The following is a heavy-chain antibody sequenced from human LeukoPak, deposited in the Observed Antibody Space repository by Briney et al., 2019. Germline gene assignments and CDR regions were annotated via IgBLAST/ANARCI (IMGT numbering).Heavy chain of an antibody. Sequence: ASVKVSCKASGYTFTGYYMHWVRQAPGQGLEWMGWINPNSGGTNYAQKFQGRVTMTRDTSISTAYMELSRLRSDDTAVYYCARELGVPPDCSITSCYLDYLGQGTLVTVSS. CDR1: GYTFTGYY. J-gene: IGHJ4*02. CDR3: ARELGVPPDCSITSCYLDY. D-gene: IGHD2-2*01. CDR2: INPNSGGT. V-gene: IGHV1-2*02.